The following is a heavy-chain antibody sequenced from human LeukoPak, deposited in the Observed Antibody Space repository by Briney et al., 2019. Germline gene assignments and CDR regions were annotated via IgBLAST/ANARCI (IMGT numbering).Heavy chain of an antibody. CDR1: GGTFSSYA. CDR3: AREGVHDYGDYGGIFDY. V-gene: IGHV1-69*06. J-gene: IGHJ4*02. CDR2: IIPIFGTA. Sequence: GASVKVSCKASGGTFSSYAISWVRQAPGQGLEWMGEIIPIFGTANYAQKFQGRVTITADKSTSTAYMELSSLRSEDTAVYYCAREGVHDYGDYGGIFDYWGQGTLVTVSS. D-gene: IGHD4-17*01.